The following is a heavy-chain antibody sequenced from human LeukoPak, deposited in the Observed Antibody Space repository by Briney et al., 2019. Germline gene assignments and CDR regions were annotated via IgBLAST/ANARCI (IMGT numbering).Heavy chain of an antibody. J-gene: IGHJ4*02. V-gene: IGHV3-7*04. CDR2: IKQDGTEK. Sequence: GGSLRLSCAGSGFTFSDYYISWIRQAPGEGLEWVANIKQDGTEKYYMDSVKGRFSISRDNAKNSLYLQMNALRAEDTAVYYCARAPRPLYWGEGTLVTVST. CDR3: ARAPRPLY. D-gene: IGHD6-6*01. CDR1: GFTFSDYY.